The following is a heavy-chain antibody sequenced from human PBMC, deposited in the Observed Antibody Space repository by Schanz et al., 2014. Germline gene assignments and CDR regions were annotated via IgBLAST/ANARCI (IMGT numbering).Heavy chain of an antibody. CDR1: GFSFDDYT. CDR3: AKDSRGSSFDMDV. Sequence: EVQLVESGGCLVKPGGSLRLSCATSGFSFDDYTMHWVRQAPGKGLEWVSLIDRDGGHTYYADSVKGRFTISRDNSKNSLYLQMNSLRTEDTALYYCAKDSRGSSFDMDVWGQGTTVTVSS. CDR2: IDRDGGHT. D-gene: IGHD1-26*01. V-gene: IGHV3-43*01. J-gene: IGHJ6*02.